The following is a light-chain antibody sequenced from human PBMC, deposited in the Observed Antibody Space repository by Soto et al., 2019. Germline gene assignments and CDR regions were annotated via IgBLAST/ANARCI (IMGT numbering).Light chain of an antibody. V-gene: IGLV2-23*01. CDR3: CSYAGSSTSV. J-gene: IGLJ2*01. Sequence: QSALTQPASVSGSPGQSITISCTGTSSDVGSYNLVSWYQQHPGKAPKLMIYEGSKRPSGVSYRFSGSKSGNTASLTISGLQAEDEADYYCCSYAGSSTSVFGGGTKLTVL. CDR1: SSDVGSYNL. CDR2: EGS.